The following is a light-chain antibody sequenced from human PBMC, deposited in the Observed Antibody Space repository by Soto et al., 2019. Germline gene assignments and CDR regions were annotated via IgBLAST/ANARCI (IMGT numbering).Light chain of an antibody. CDR1: QTVRNNY. CDR2: DAS. CDR3: QQYYSYPVLT. Sequence: EFVLTQSPGTLSLSPGERATLSCRASQTVRNNYLAWYQQKPCQAPRLLIYDASSRATGIPDRFSGGGSGTDFTLTISCLQSEDFATYYCQQYYSYPVLTFGGGTKVDIK. V-gene: IGKV3-20*01. J-gene: IGKJ4*01.